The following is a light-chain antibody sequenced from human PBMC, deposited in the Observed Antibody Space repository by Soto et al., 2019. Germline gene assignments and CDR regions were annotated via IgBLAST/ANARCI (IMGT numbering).Light chain of an antibody. J-gene: IGKJ1*01. Sequence: PGERATLSCRASQSVSSSYLAGYQQKPGQAPRLLIYGVSSRATGIPDRFSVSGSGTDFTLTITRLEPEDFAVYYCQQYGSSRTFGQGTKVEIK. CDR1: QSVSSSY. CDR3: QQYGSSRT. CDR2: GVS. V-gene: IGKV3-20*01.